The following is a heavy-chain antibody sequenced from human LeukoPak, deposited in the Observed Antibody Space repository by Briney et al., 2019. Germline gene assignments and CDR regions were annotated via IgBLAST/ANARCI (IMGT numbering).Heavy chain of an antibody. Sequence: SGPTLVNPTQTLTLTCTFSGFSLSTSGMCVSWIRQPQGKALEWLARIDWDDDKYYSTSLKTRLTISKDTSKNQVVLTMTNMDPVDTATYYCARSQYSSSWYGGWFDPWGQGTLVTVSS. D-gene: IGHD6-13*01. CDR3: ARSQYSSSWYGGWFDP. V-gene: IGHV2-70*11. J-gene: IGHJ5*02. CDR2: IDWDDDK. CDR1: GFSLSTSGMC.